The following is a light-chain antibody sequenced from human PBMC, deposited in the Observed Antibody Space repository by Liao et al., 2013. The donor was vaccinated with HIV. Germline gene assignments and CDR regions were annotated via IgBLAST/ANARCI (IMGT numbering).Light chain of an antibody. CDR2: KDS. CDR1: ALPKQY. J-gene: IGLJ1*01. Sequence: SYELTQPPSVSVSPGQTARITCSGDALPKQYAYWYQQKPGQAPVLVIYKDSERPSGIPERFSGSSSGTTVTLTISGVQAEDEADYYCQVWDSGSSVFGTGTKVTVL. V-gene: IGLV3-25*03. CDR3: QVWDSGSSV.